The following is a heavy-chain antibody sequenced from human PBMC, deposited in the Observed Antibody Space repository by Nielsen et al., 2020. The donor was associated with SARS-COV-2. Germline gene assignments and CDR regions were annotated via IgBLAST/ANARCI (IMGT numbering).Heavy chain of an antibody. V-gene: IGHV1-18*01. D-gene: IGHD6-19*01. CDR3: ARHPRGAVAGQPIDY. J-gene: IGHJ4*02. CDR1: GYTFTSYG. CDR2: ISAYNGNT. Sequence: ASVKISCNASGYTFTSYGISWVRQAPGQGLEWMGWISAYNGNTNYAQKLQGRVTMTTDTSTSTAYMELRSLRSDDTAVYYCARHPRGAVAGQPIDYWGQGTLVTVSS.